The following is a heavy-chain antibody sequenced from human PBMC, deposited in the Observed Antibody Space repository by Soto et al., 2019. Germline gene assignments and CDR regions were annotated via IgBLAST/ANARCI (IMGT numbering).Heavy chain of an antibody. D-gene: IGHD3-10*01. CDR1: GFSFSTYD. J-gene: IGHJ4*02. CDR2: TSISGGII. CDR3: ASGRDSGGYSF. V-gene: IGHV3-48*01. Sequence: GGSLRLSCAASGFSFSTYDMNWVRQAPGKGLEWLSYTSISGGIIYYADSVKGRFTVSRDNAKNSLFLQMNSLRAEDTAVYYCASGRDSGGYSFWGQGTLVTVSS.